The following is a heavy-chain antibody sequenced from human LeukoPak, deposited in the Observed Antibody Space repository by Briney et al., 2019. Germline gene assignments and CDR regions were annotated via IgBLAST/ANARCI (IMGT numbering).Heavy chain of an antibody. Sequence: ASVKVSCKASGYTFTSYGISWVRQAPGQGLEWMGWISAYNGNTNYAQKLQGRVTMTTDTSTSTAYMELRSLRSDDTAVYYCARDPRHSSGWWEPAYYYYGMDVWGQGTTVTVSS. CDR3: ARDPRHSSGWWEPAYYYYGMDV. J-gene: IGHJ6*02. D-gene: IGHD6-19*01. CDR1: GYTFTSYG. CDR2: ISAYNGNT. V-gene: IGHV1-18*01.